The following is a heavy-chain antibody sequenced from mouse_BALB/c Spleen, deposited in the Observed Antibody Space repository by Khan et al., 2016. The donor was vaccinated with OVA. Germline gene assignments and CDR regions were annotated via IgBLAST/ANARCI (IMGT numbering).Heavy chain of an antibody. D-gene: IGHD1-1*01. Sequence: EVELVESGGDLVKPGGSLKLSCAASGFTFSTYGMSWVRQTPDKRLEWVATISTGGSYTYYPDSVKGRFTISRDNAKNTLYLQMNSLKSEVTAMFYCARLAYYHDSEGFAYWGQGTLVTVSA. V-gene: IGHV5-6*01. CDR2: ISTGGSYT. J-gene: IGHJ3*01. CDR1: GFTFSTYG. CDR3: ARLAYYHDSEGFAY.